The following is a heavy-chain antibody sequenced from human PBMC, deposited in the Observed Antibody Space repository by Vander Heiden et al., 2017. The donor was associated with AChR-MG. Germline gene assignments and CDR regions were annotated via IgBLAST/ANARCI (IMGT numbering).Heavy chain of an antibody. CDR1: GSTFSSYA. J-gene: IGHJ5*02. D-gene: IGHD3-10*01. CDR2: ISYDGSNK. Sequence: QVQLVESGGGVVQPGRSLRLSCAASGSTFSSYAMHWVRRAPGKGLEWVAVISYDGSNKYYADSVKGRFTISRDNSKNTLYLQMNSLRAEDTAVYYCARDEYYYGSGSPNWFDPWGQGTLVTVSS. CDR3: ARDEYYYGSGSPNWFDP. V-gene: IGHV3-30-3*01.